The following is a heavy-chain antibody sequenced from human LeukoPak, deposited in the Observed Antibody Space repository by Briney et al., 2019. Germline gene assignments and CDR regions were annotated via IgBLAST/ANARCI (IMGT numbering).Heavy chain of an antibody. CDR1: GFTFSSYG. D-gene: IGHD6-25*01. CDR2: IRYDGSNK. Sequence: GSLRLSCAASGFTFSSYGMHWVRQAPGKGLEWVAFIRYDGSNKYYADSVKGRFTISRDNSKNTLYLEMNSLRTEDTAVYYCAKTSATPYAFDIWGQGTMVTVSS. CDR3: AKTSATPYAFDI. V-gene: IGHV3-30*02. J-gene: IGHJ3*02.